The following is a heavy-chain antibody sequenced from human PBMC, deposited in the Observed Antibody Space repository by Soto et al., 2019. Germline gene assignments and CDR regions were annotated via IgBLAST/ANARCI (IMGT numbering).Heavy chain of an antibody. Sequence: EVQLVASGGGLVRPGGTLRLSCIASGFTFSDYSMDWVRQTPGKGLEWVSYISESRDTIYYADSVKGRFTISRDNAKNSLFLPMSSLRGEDTAVYHRAREKMGELSIADYWGQGNPVTVSS. J-gene: IGHJ4*02. CDR2: ISESRDTI. CDR3: AREKMGELSIADY. CDR1: GFTFSDYS. V-gene: IGHV3-48*01. D-gene: IGHD3-16*02.